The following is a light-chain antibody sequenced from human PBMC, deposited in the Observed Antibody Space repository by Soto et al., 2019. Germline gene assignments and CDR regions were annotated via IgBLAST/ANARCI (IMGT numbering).Light chain of an antibody. Sequence: DIQMTQSPSTLSASVGDRVTITCRASQSIGSWLAWYQQKPGKAPNLLIYDASSLERGVPSRFSGSGSGTEFTLTISSLQSEDFAVYYCQQYNHWPRTFGRGTKVDIK. CDR2: DAS. V-gene: IGKV1-5*01. J-gene: IGKJ1*01. CDR3: QQYNHWPRT. CDR1: QSIGSW.